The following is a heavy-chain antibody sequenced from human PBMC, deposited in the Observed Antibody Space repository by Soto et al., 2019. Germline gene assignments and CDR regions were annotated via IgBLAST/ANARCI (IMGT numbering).Heavy chain of an antibody. V-gene: IGHV3-74*01. Sequence: EVQLVEAGGGLVQPGGSLRLSCAASGFTFGNYWMYWVRQAPGKGLVWVAGINSDGSVSSYADSVKGGLTISRDNVNNILYQQMDSLRVEDTAVYYCARGDCVGGTCYSLADSFYYYMDVWGKGTTVTVFS. D-gene: IGHD2-15*01. J-gene: IGHJ6*03. CDR1: GFTFGNYW. CDR3: ARGDCVGGTCYSLADSFYYYMDV. CDR2: INSDGSVS.